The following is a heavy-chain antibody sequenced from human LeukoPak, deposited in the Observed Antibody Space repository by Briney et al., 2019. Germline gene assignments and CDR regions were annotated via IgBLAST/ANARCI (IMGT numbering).Heavy chain of an antibody. CDR2: IYSTGST. V-gene: IGHV4-59*08. J-gene: IGHJ3*02. D-gene: IGHD2-21*02. CDR3: ARRSVLTAINFDTFDI. CDR1: GGSISSYY. Sequence: PSETLSLTCTGSGGSISSYYWNWIRQLPGMGLEWIWYIYSTGSTNYNPSLRGRVIISLDTSKNQFSLELSSVTAADTALYYFARRSVLTAINFDTFDIWGQGTMVTVSS.